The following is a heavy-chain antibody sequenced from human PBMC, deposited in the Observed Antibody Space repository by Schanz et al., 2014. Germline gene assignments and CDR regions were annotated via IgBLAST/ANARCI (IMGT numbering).Heavy chain of an antibody. CDR2: IYNGGGGRT. V-gene: IGHV3-66*03. CDR1: GYTVSSNY. CDR3: APDHLGAKGGSY. D-gene: IGHD3-16*01. J-gene: IGHJ4*02. Sequence: EVQLVESGGGLIQPGGSLRLSCAASGYTVSSNYMSWVRQAPGKGLEWVSVIYNGGGGRTYYADSVKGRFTISSDNSKNTVFLQMNSLRVEDTAMYYCAPDHLGAKGGSYWGQGTLVTVSS.